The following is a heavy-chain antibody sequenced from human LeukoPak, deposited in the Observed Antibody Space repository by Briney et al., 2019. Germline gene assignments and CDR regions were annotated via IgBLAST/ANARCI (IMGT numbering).Heavy chain of an antibody. Sequence: GGSLRLSSAASGFTVSSNCMTWVRQAPGKGLEWVSVIYRGGSTYYADSVKGRFTISRDNSKNTLYLQMNSLRAEDTAVYYCAKDLSKQHLVGGGGGAYYYYMDVWGKGTTVTISS. J-gene: IGHJ6*03. CDR3: AKDLSKQHLVGGGGGAYYYYMDV. D-gene: IGHD6-13*01. V-gene: IGHV3-53*01. CDR2: IYRGGST. CDR1: GFTVSSNC.